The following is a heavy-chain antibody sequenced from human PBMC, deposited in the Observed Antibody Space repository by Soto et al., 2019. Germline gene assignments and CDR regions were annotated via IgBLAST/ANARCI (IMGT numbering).Heavy chain of an antibody. Sequence: PSETLSLTCTVSGGSISSYYWSWIRQPPGKGLEWIGYIYYSGSTNYNPSLKSRVTISVDTSKNQFSLKLSSVIAADTAVYYCAREPYYDILTGYSLGMDVWGQGTTVTVSS. V-gene: IGHV4-59*01. CDR1: GGSISSYY. D-gene: IGHD3-9*01. CDR2: IYYSGST. CDR3: AREPYYDILTGYSLGMDV. J-gene: IGHJ6*02.